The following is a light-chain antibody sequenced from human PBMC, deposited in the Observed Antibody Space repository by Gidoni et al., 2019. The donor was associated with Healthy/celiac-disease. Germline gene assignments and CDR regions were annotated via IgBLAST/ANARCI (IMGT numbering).Light chain of an antibody. V-gene: IGKV1-5*03. CDR1: QSISSW. Sequence: DIQMTQSPSTLSASVGDRVTITCRASQSISSWLAWYQQKPGKASKLLIYMASTLETAVPSRFSGSGSGTEFTLTISSLQPDDFATYYCHQYKSYWTFGQGTKVEIK. CDR2: MAS. CDR3: HQYKSYWT. J-gene: IGKJ1*01.